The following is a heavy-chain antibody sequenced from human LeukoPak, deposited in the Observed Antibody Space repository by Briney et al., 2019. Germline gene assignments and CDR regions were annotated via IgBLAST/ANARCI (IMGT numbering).Heavy chain of an antibody. CDR3: ARVNSYGYAGYSDY. CDR2: IYYSGST. CDR1: GGSISSYY. Sequence: PSETLSLTCTVSGGSISSYYWSWIRQPPGKGLEWIGYIYYSGSTNYNPSLKSRVTISVDTPKNQFSLKLSSVTAADTAVYYCARVNSYGYAGYSDYWGQGTLVTVSS. V-gene: IGHV4-59*01. J-gene: IGHJ4*02. D-gene: IGHD5-18*01.